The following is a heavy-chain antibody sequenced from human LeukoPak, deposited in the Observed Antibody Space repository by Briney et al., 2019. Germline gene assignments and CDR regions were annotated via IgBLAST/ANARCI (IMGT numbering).Heavy chain of an antibody. CDR3: AKDRSGTGYYYYYMDV. J-gene: IGHJ6*03. CDR1: GFTFSSYG. V-gene: IGHV3-30*02. Sequence: GGSLRLSCAASGFTFSSYGMHWVRQAPGKGLEWVAFIRYDGSNKYYADSVKGRFTISRDNSKNTLSLQMNSLRAEDTAVYYCAKDRSGTGYYYYYMDVWGKGTTVTVSS. D-gene: IGHD1-1*01. CDR2: IRYDGSNK.